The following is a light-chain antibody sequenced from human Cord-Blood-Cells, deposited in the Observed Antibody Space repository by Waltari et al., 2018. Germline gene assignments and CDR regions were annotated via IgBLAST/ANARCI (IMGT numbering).Light chain of an antibody. V-gene: IGKV3-15*01. CDR3: QQYNNWPRT. CDR2: GAS. J-gene: IGKJ1*01. CDR1: QSVSSN. Sequence: EIVMTQSPATLSVSPGERATLSFRASQSVSSNLARYQQKPGQAPRLLIYGASTRATGIPARFSGSGSGTEFTLTISSLQSEDFAVYYCQQYNNWPRTFGQGTKVEIK.